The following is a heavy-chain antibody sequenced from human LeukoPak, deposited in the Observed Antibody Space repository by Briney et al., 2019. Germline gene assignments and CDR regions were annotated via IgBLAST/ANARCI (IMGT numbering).Heavy chain of an antibody. CDR2: ISSSSSTI. V-gene: IGHV3-48*04. Sequence: PGGSLRLSCAASGFSFSSFGTYWVRQAPGKGLEWVSYISSSSSTIYYADSVKGRFTISRDNAKNSLYLQMNSLRAEDTAVYYCAREGSSSWYVGEDYYYYAMDVWGQGTTVTVSS. J-gene: IGHJ6*02. CDR1: GFSFSSFG. CDR3: AREGSSSWYVGEDYYYYAMDV. D-gene: IGHD6-13*01.